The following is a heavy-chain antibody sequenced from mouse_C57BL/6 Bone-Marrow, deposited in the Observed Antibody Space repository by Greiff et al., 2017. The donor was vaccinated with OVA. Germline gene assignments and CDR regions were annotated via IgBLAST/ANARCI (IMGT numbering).Heavy chain of an antibody. Sequence: QVQLKESGPELVKPGASVKISCKASGYTFTDYYINWVKQRPGQGLEWIGWISPGSGSTYYNEKVKGRATLTGDNSSSTAYMLLSSLTSEDSAVYFCASHYYGSSWFAYWGQGTLVTVSA. D-gene: IGHD1-1*01. J-gene: IGHJ3*01. CDR2: ISPGSGST. V-gene: IGHV1-75*01. CDR3: ASHYYGSSWFAY. CDR1: GYTFTDYY.